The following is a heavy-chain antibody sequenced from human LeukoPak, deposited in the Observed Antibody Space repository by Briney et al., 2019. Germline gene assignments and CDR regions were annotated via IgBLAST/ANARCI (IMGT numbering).Heavy chain of an antibody. CDR2: IWYDGSNK. J-gene: IGHJ4*02. V-gene: IGHV3-33*01. Sequence: GRSLRLSCAASGFTLSSYDMHWVRQAPGKGLEWVAVIWYDGSNKYYADSVKGRFTISRDNSKNTLYLQMNSLRAEDTAVYYCARVQGVTAAAARFDYWGQGTLVTVSS. D-gene: IGHD6-13*01. CDR3: ARVQGVTAAAARFDY. CDR1: GFTLSSYD.